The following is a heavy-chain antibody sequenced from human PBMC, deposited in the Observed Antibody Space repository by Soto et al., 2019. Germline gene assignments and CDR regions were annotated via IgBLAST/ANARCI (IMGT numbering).Heavy chain of an antibody. CDR1: GFTFSSYE. V-gene: IGHV3-48*03. CDR3: AREPPTGAAGTDYYGMDV. D-gene: IGHD6-13*01. Sequence: LRLSCAASGFTFSSYEMNWVRQAPGKGLEWVSYISSSGSTIYYADSVKGRFTISRDNAKNSLYLQMNSLRAEDTAVYYCAREPPTGAAGTDYYGMDVWGQGTTVTVSS. CDR2: ISSSGSTI. J-gene: IGHJ6*02.